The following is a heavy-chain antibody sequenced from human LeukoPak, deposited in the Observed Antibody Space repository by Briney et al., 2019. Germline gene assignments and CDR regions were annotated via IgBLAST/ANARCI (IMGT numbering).Heavy chain of an antibody. V-gene: IGHV3-7*01. Sequence: GGSLRLSCAASGFTFSSYWMSWVRQAPGKGLEWVANIKQDGSEKYYVDSVKGRFTISRDNAKNSLYLQMNSLRAEDTAVYYCARVKGWNGSPGNAFDIWGQGTMVTVSS. CDR2: IKQDGSEK. CDR3: ARVKGWNGSPGNAFDI. D-gene: IGHD1-1*01. J-gene: IGHJ3*02. CDR1: GFTFSSYW.